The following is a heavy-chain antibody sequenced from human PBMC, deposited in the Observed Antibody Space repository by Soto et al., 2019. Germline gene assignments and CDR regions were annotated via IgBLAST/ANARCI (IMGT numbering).Heavy chain of an antibody. Sequence: GGSLRLSCAASGFTFSGSAMHWVRQASGKGLEWVGRIRSKANSYATAYAASVKGRFTISRDDSKNTAYLQMNSLKTEDTAVYYCTRQGIFGVVSWFDPWGQGTLVTVSS. CDR1: GFTFSGSA. CDR3: TRQGIFGVVSWFDP. D-gene: IGHD3-3*01. V-gene: IGHV3-73*01. CDR2: IRSKANSYAT. J-gene: IGHJ5*02.